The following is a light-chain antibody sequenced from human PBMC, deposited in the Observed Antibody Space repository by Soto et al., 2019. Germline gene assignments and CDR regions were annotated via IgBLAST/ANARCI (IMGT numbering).Light chain of an antibody. CDR1: SSNVGSQT. J-gene: IGLJ2*01. CDR2: NND. Sequence: QSVLTQPPSASGAPGQRVTISCSGSSSNVGSQTVDWYQQLPRTAPKLLIYNNDQRPSGVPDRLSGSKSGTSASLAISGRLAEDEADYYCAAWDDSLNGIVFGGGTKLSVL. CDR3: AAWDDSLNGIV. V-gene: IGLV1-44*01.